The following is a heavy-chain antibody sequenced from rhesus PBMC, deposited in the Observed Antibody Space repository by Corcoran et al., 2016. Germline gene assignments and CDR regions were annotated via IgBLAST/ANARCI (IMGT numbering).Heavy chain of an antibody. CDR2: NSGNSGSP. CDR3: AMEWLN. D-gene: IGHD2-33*01. V-gene: IGHV4-80*01. Sequence: QVQLQESGPGLVKPSETLSLTCAVSGGSITSYWWSWIRRAPGKGLGGIGENSGNSGSPTYNPSVKSRVTVYKDATKKRFSLQRSSVTAADRAVYYCAMEWLNWGQGVLVTVSS. J-gene: IGHJ4*01. CDR1: GGSITSYW.